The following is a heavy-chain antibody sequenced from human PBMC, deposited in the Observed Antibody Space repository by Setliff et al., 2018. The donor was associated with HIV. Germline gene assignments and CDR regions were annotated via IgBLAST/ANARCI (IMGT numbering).Heavy chain of an antibody. CDR1: GGSFSSSSYY. CDR3: ARVPANPDFYYYYMDV. J-gene: IGHJ6*03. Sequence: SETLSLTCIVSGGSFSSSSYYWSWIRQPPGKGLEWIGYIYTSGSTNYNPSLKSRVTISVDTSKNQYSLKLSSVTAADTAVYYCARVPANPDFYYYYMDVWGKGTTVTVSS. V-gene: IGHV4-61*01. CDR2: IYTSGST.